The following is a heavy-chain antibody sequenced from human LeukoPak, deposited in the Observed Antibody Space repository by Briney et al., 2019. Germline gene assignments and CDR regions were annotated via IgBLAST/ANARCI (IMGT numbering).Heavy chain of an antibody. D-gene: IGHD6-6*01. CDR2: MNPNSGNT. V-gene: IGHV1-8*01. CDR1: GYTFTSYD. CDR3: ARGRRSSSSTGYYYYMDV. J-gene: IGHJ6*03. Sequence: ASVKVSCKASGYTFTSYDIYWVRQATGQGLEWMGWMNPNSGNTGYAQKFQGRVTMTRNTSISTAYMELSSLRSEDTAVYYCARGRRSSSSTGYYYYMDVWGKGTTVTVSS.